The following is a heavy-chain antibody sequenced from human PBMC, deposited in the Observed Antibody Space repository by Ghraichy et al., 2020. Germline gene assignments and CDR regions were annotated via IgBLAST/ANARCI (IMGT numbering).Heavy chain of an antibody. CDR3: AKWGLSYYYGMDV. D-gene: IGHD3-16*01. CDR1: GFTFSSYG. J-gene: IGHJ6*02. Sequence: GGSLRLSSAASGFTFSSYGMHWVRQAPGKGLEWVAVISYDGSNKYYADSVKGRFTISRDNSKNTLYLQMNSLRAEDTAVYYCAKWGLSYYYGMDVWGQGTTVTVSS. CDR2: ISYDGSNK. V-gene: IGHV3-30*18.